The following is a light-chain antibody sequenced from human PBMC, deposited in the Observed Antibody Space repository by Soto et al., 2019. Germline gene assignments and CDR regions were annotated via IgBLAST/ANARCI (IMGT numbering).Light chain of an antibody. J-gene: IGKJ4*01. CDR2: DAS. CDR1: QSVSSY. CDR3: QQRSNWPPLT. Sequence: EIVLTQSPATLSLSPGERATLSCRASQSVSSYLAWYQQKPGQAPRLLIYDASNRATGIPARFSGSGYRTAFTLTISSLEPEDFAVYYCQQRSNWPPLTFGGGTKVQIK. V-gene: IGKV3-11*01.